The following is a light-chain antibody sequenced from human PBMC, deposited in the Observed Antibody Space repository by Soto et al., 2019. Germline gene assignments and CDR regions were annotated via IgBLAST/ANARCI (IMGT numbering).Light chain of an antibody. Sequence: IQLTQSPSSLSASVGDRVTITCRASQGISSYLAWYQQKPGKAPKLPIYAASTLQSGVPSRFSGSGSGTDFTLTISSLQPEDFATYYCQQLSSYPSITFGQGTRLEIK. J-gene: IGKJ5*01. CDR1: QGISSY. V-gene: IGKV1-9*01. CDR2: AAS. CDR3: QQLSSYPSIT.